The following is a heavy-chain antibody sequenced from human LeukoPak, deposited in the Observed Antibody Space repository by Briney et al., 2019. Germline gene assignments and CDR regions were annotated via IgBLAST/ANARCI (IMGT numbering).Heavy chain of an antibody. CDR3: AKDKVEYSSSSYFDY. V-gene: IGHV3-23*01. CDR1: GFTFSSYA. D-gene: IGHD6-6*01. Sequence: GGSLRLSCAASGFTFSSYAMSWVRQAPGKGLEWVSAISGSGGSTYYADSVKGRFTISRDNSKNMLYLQMNSLRAEDTAVYYCAKDKVEYSSSSYFDYWGQGTLVTVSS. CDR2: ISGSGGST. J-gene: IGHJ4*02.